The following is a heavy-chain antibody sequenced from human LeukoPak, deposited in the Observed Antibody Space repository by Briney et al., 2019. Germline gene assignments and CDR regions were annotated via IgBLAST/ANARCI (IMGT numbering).Heavy chain of an antibody. D-gene: IGHD6-19*01. CDR2: IIPIFGTA. J-gene: IGHJ4*02. CDR3: ARVSGAVAALPYDY. V-gene: IGHV1-69*05. Sequence: GASVKVSCKASGGTFSSYAISWVRQAPGQGLEWMGRIIPIFGTANYAQKFQGRVTITTDESTSTAYMELSSLRSEDTAVYYCARVSGAVAALPYDYWGQGTLVTVSS. CDR1: GGTFSSYA.